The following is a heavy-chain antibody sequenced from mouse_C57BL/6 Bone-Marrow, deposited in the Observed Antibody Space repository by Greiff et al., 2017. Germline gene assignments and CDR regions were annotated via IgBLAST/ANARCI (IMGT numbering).Heavy chain of an antibody. J-gene: IGHJ2*01. CDR2: ISDGGSYT. V-gene: IGHV5-4*01. Sequence: EVKLVESGGGLVKPGGSLKLSCAASGFTFSSYAMSWVRQTPEQRLEWVATISDGGSYTYYPDNVKGRFTISRDNAKNTLYLQMSHLKSEDTAMYYCARDRDYWGQGTTLTVSS. CDR1: GFTFSSYA. CDR3: ARDRDY.